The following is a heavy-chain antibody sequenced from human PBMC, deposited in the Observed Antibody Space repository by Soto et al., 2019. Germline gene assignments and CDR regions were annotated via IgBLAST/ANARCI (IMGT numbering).Heavy chain of an antibody. CDR1: GGTFSSYT. CDR3: ARGYYYDSSGYCLDY. V-gene: IGHV1-69*02. J-gene: IGHJ4*02. Sequence: GASVKVSCKASGGTFSSYTISWVRQAPGQGLEWMGRIIPILGIANYAQKFQGRVTITADKSTSTAYMELSSLRSEDTAVYYCARGYYYDSSGYCLDYWGQGTLVTVSS. D-gene: IGHD3-22*01. CDR2: IIPILGIA.